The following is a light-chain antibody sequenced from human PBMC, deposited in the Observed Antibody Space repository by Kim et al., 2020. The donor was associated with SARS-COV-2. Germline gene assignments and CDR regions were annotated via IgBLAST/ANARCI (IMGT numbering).Light chain of an antibody. CDR2: RND. J-gene: IGLJ3*02. CDR3: SAWDSSLSSWV. Sequence: HTATLTCPGNSNNVGNQGAAWLQQEEGHPPKLLSYRNDNRPSGISERFSASRSGNTASLTITGLQPEDEADYYCSAWDSSLSSWVFGGGSKLTVL. CDR1: SNNVGNQG. V-gene: IGLV10-54*01.